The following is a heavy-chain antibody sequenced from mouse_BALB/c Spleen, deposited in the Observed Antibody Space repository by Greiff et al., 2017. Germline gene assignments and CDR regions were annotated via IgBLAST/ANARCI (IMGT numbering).Heavy chain of an antibody. CDR3: ARHYYGSGDFDY. CDR1: GFNIKDYY. J-gene: IGHJ2*01. CDR2: IAPGSGST. Sequence: VQLQQSGAELVRSGASVKLSCTASGFNIKDYYMHWVKQRPEQGLEWIGRIAPGSGSTYYNEMFKGKATLTVDTSSSTAYIQLSSLSSEDSAVYFCARHYYGSGDFDYWGQGTTLTVSS. V-gene: IGHV14-4*02. D-gene: IGHD1-2*01.